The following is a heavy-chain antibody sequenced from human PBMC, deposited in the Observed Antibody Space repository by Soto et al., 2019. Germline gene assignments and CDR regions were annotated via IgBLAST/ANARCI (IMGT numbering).Heavy chain of an antibody. CDR1: GFTFSSYW. V-gene: IGHV3-7*03. D-gene: IGHD6-19*01. Sequence: GGSLRLSCAASGFTFSSYWMSWFRQAPGKGLEWVANIKHSGSRTYYVDSVKGRFTISRDNSKNTLYLQMNSLRAEDTAVYYCARDSTVAPIDYWGQGTLVTVSS. J-gene: IGHJ4*02. CDR2: IKHSGSRT. CDR3: ARDSTVAPIDY.